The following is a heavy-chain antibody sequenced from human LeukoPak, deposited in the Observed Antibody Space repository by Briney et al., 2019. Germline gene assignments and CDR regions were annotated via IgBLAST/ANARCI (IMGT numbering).Heavy chain of an antibody. Sequence: RASVKVSFKASGYTFSNYYMHWVRQAPGQGLEWMGMINPSGGSTTYAQKFQGRVTMTRDTSTSTVYMELSSLRSEDTAVYYCAKAEGLGASGGVFDIWGQGTVVTVSS. CDR1: GYTFSNYY. CDR3: AKAEGLGASGGVFDI. J-gene: IGHJ3*02. D-gene: IGHD2-8*01. CDR2: INPSGGST. V-gene: IGHV1-46*01.